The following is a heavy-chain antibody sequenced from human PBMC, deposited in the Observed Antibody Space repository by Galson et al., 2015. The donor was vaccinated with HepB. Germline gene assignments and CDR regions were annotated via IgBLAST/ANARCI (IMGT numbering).Heavy chain of an antibody. CDR2: IWYDGSNK. CDR3: ARGLLYGSGSYYDY. V-gene: IGHV3-33*01. J-gene: IGHJ4*02. Sequence: SLRLSCAASGFTFSSYGMHWVRQAPGKGLEWVAVIWYDGSNKYYADSVKGRFTISRDNSKNTLYLQMNSLRAEGTAMYYCARGLLYGSGSYYDYWGQGTLVTVSS. D-gene: IGHD3-10*01. CDR1: GFTFSSYG.